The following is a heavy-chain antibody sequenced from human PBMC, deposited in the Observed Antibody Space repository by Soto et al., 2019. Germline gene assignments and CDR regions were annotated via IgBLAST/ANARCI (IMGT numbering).Heavy chain of an antibody. CDR1: GYSISSGYY. V-gene: IGHV4-38-2*01. CDR3: ARAAKRGGVTDNWFDP. CDR2: IYHSGST. D-gene: IGHD3-16*01. Sequence: KASETLSLTCAVSGYSISSGYYWGWIRQPPGKGLEWIGSIYHSGSTYYNPSLKSRVTISVDTSKNQFSLKLNSVTAADTAVYYCARAAKRGGVTDNWFDPWGRGTLVTVSS. J-gene: IGHJ5*02.